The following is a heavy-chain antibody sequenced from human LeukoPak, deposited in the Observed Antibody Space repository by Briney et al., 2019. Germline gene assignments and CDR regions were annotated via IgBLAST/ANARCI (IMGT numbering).Heavy chain of an antibody. D-gene: IGHD2/OR15-2a*01. CDR3: AKGGFWRFDA. V-gene: IGHV4-39*07. CDR2: IYYSGST. J-gene: IGHJ5*02. Sequence: SETLSLTCTVSGGSISSSSYYWGWIRQPPGKGLEWIGSIYYSGSTYYNPSLKSRVTISVDTSKNQFSLKLSSVTAADTAVYYCAKGGFWRFDAWGQGTLITVSS. CDR1: GGSISSSSYY.